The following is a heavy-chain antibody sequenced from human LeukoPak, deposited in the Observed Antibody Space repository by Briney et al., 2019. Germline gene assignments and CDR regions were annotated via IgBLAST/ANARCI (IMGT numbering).Heavy chain of an antibody. V-gene: IGHV4-34*01. CDR2: IKYSGSS. CDR3: ARTTYFYDTSGYYYGN. J-gene: IGHJ4*02. D-gene: IGHD3-22*01. CDR1: GGSFSGYH. Sequence: SETLSLTCGVYGGSFSGYHWSWIRQPPGKGLEWIGEIKYSGSSNYNPSLKSRVNISVDTSKNQFSLKLSSATAADTAVYYCARTTYFYDTSGYYYGNWGQGTLVTVSS.